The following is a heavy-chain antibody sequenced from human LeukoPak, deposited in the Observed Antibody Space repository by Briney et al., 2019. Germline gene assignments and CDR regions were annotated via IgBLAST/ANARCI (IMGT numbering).Heavy chain of an antibody. J-gene: IGHJ3*01. CDR1: GLSISSPW. CDR2: IRRDGGAM. Sequence: PGGSLRLSWVASGLSISSPWMCWVRQAPGKGLEWVVNIRRDGGAMHYVDSVKGRFTIYRDNANNAVFLQMSSLRVEDTALYICVRGFALDLWGRGAKVTVSS. V-gene: IGHV3-7*04. CDR3: VRGFALDL.